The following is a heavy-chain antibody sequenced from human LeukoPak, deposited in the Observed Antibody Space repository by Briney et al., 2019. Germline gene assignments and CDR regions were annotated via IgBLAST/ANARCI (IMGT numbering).Heavy chain of an antibody. CDR1: GYTFTSYG. V-gene: IGHV1-2*02. CDR3: ARGHTVASSRGGFDP. J-gene: IGHJ5*02. Sequence: GASVKVSCKASGYTFTSYGISWVRQAPRQGLEWMGWINPNSGGTNYAQKFQGRVTMTRDTSISTAYMELSRLRSDDTAVYYCARGHTVASSRGGFDPWGQGTLVTVSS. D-gene: IGHD4-23*01. CDR2: INPNSGGT.